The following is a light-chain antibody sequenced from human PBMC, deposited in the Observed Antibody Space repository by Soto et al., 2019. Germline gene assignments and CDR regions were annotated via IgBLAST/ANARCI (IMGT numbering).Light chain of an antibody. J-gene: IGKJ4*01. Sequence: DIVLTQSPGTLSLSPGARATLSCRASQSVSSSYLSWYQQKPRQAPRLLSYGASSRATGLPDRFSGSGSGTDFTLTISRLEPEDFAVYYCQQYGSSPTFGGGTKVEIK. CDR2: GAS. CDR1: QSVSSSY. V-gene: IGKV3-20*01. CDR3: QQYGSSPT.